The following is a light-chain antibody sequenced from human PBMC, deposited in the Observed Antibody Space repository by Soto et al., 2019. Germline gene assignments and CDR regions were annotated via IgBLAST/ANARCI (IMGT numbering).Light chain of an antibody. CDR3: QQWGKLPPYT. CDR2: DAS. Sequence: DIQMTQSPSSLSASVGDRVTITCQASQDISNYLNWYQQKPGKAPKLLIYDASNLETGVPSRFSGRGSSTDFTFAISSLDREVMAENYCQQWGKLPPYTGREGTNQQI. V-gene: IGKV1-33*01. J-gene: IGKJ2*01. CDR1: QDISNY.